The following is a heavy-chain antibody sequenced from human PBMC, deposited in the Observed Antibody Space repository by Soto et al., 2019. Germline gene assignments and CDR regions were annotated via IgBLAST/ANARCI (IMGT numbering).Heavy chain of an antibody. CDR2: ISSKGVGT. CDR3: ARREQSDYYYMDV. J-gene: IGHJ6*03. CDR1: GFTFSNYA. Sequence: GGSLRLSCAASGFTFSNYAMDWVRQAPGKVLEYVSGISSKGVGTYYANSVKDRFTISRDNSKNTLYLQMGSLRAEDMAVYYCARREQSDYYYMDVWGKGTSVPVSS. D-gene: IGHD6-19*01. V-gene: IGHV3-64*01.